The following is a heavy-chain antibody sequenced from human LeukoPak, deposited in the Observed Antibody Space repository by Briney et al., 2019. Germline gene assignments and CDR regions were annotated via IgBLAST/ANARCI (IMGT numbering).Heavy chain of an antibody. J-gene: IGHJ4*02. CDR2: ISAYNGNT. D-gene: IGHD2-21*01. CDR1: GYTFTSYG. Sequence: GASVKVSCKASGYTFTSYGISWVRQAPGEGLEWMGWISAYNGNTNYAQKLQGRVTMTTDTSTSTAYMELRSLRSDDTAVYYCARDVPNPVVVIARFDYWGQGTLVTVSS. CDR3: ARDVPNPVVVIARFDY. V-gene: IGHV1-18*01.